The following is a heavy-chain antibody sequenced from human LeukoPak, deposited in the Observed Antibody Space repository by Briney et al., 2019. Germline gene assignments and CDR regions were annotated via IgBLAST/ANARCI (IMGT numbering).Heavy chain of an antibody. V-gene: IGHV3-23*01. Sequence: QSGGSLRLSCAASGFTFSSYAMSWVRQAPGKGLEWVSAISGSGGSTYYADSVKGRFTISRDNSKNTLYLLMNSLRAEDTAVYYCANYGSGSPRDYWGQGTLVTVSS. J-gene: IGHJ4*02. CDR2: ISGSGGST. D-gene: IGHD3-10*01. CDR1: GFTFSSYA. CDR3: ANYGSGSPRDY.